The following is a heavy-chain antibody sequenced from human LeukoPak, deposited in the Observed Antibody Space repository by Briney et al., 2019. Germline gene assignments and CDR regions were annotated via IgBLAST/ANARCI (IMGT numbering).Heavy chain of an antibody. CDR3: ATIMVRGVSRYPGY. D-gene: IGHD3-10*01. CDR2: ISSSSSYI. V-gene: IGHV3-21*01. CDR1: GFTFSSYS. Sequence: PGGSLRLSCAASGFTFSSYSLNWVRQVPGKGLEWVSSISSSSSYIYYADSVKGRFTISRDNAKNSLYLQMNSLRAEDTAVYYCATIMVRGVSRYPGYWGQGTLVTVSS. J-gene: IGHJ4*02.